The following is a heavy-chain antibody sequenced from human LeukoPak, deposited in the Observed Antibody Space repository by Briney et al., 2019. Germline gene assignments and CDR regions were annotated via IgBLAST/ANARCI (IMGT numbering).Heavy chain of an antibody. V-gene: IGHV3-74*01. CDR1: GFTFSSYW. CDR2: VASDGSST. CDR3: ARGRPHGNDY. J-gene: IGHJ4*02. D-gene: IGHD4-23*01. Sequence: GGSLRLSCAASGFTFSSYWMNWVRQAPGKGLVWVSRVASDGSSTTYAGSVKGRFSISRDNAKNTLYLQMNSLRVEDTAVYYCARGRPHGNDYWGQGTLVTVSS.